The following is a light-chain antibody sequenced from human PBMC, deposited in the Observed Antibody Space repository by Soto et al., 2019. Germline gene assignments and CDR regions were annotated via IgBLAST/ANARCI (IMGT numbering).Light chain of an antibody. J-gene: IGKJ3*01. CDR3: QQYGSSPFT. CDR2: GAS. CDR1: QSVSSNN. V-gene: IGKV3-20*01. Sequence: EIVLTQSPGTLSLSPGERATLSCRASQSVSSNNLAWYQQRPGQAPRVVIYGASTRATGIPERFSGSGSGTDFTLTISGLEPEDFAVYYCQQYGSSPFTFGPGTKVDIK.